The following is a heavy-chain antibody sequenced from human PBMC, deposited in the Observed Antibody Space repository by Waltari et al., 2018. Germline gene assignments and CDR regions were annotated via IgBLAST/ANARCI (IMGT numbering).Heavy chain of an antibody. J-gene: IGHJ6*02. CDR2: IIPIVGTA. D-gene: IGHD3-3*01. Sequence: QVQLVQSGAEVKKPGSSVKVSCKASGGTFSSYAISWVRQAPGQGLEWMGGIIPIVGTANYAQKFQGRVTITADESTSTAYMELSSLRSEDTAVYYCARGGRFLEWLLDYYYYGMDVWGQGTTVTVSS. CDR1: GGTFSSYA. V-gene: IGHV1-69*01. CDR3: ARGGRFLEWLLDYYYYGMDV.